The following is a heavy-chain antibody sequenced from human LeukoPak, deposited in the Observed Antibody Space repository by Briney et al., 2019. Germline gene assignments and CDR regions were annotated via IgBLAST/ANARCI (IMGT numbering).Heavy chain of an antibody. CDR1: GGSISSYY. D-gene: IGHD3-10*01. V-gene: IGHV4-59*01. CDR2: IYYSGST. J-gene: IGHJ3*02. Sequence: SETLSLTCTVSGGSISSYYCSWIRQPPGKGLEWIGYIYYSGSTNYNPSLKSRVTISVDTSKNQFSLKLSSVTAADTAVYYCARDRALWDAFDIWRQGTMVTVSS. CDR3: ARDRALWDAFDI.